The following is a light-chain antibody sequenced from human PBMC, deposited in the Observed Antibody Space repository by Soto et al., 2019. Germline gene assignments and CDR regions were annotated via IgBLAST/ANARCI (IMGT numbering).Light chain of an antibody. J-gene: IGKJ4*01. CDR1: QSVSNY. CDR2: DAS. Sequence: EIVLTQSPATLSLSPGERATLSCRASQSVSNYLAWYQQKPGQAPRLLIYDASNRASGIPARFSGSGSGTDFTLTISSLDPEDFAVYYCQQRSNWPPVTFGEGTKVEIK. V-gene: IGKV3-11*01. CDR3: QQRSNWPPVT.